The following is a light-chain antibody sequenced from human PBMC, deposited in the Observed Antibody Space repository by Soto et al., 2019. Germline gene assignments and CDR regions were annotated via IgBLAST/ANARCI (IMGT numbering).Light chain of an antibody. CDR1: SSNIGAGYY. J-gene: IGLJ2*01. V-gene: IGLV1-40*01. CDR3: QSYDSSLSGSV. Sequence: QSVLTQPPSLSGAPGQRVTISCTGSSSNIGAGYYVHWYQQLPGTAPKLLIYGNSNRPSGVPDRFSGSKSGTSASLAITGLQAEDEADYYCQSYDSSLSGSVFGGGTKVTVL. CDR2: GNS.